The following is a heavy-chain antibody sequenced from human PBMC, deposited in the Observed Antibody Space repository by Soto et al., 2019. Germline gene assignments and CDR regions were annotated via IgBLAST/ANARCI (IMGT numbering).Heavy chain of an antibody. D-gene: IGHD6-13*01. CDR3: AKDRSSSLDAMDV. CDR1: GFTFSRYG. Sequence: QVQLLESGGGVVQPGRSLRLSCAASGFTFSRYGMHWVRQAPDKGLEWVAVIWYDGSNNYYADSVKSRFTISRDNSKNTLFLQVNSLRVEDTAVYYCAKDRSSSLDAMDVWGQGTTVTVS. V-gene: IGHV3-33*06. CDR2: IWYDGSNN. J-gene: IGHJ6*02.